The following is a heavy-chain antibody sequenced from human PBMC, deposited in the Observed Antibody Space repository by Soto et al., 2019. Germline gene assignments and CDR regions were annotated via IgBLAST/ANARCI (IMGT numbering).Heavy chain of an antibody. V-gene: IGHV3-30-3*01. CDR1: GFTFSSYA. Sequence: QVQLVESGGGVVQPGRSLRLSCAASGFTFSSYAMHWVRQAPGKGLEWVAVISYDGSNKYYADSVKGRFTISRDNSKNTMYLQLNRLRAEDTAVYYCARDGASSYDSSGYRDFDYWGQGTLVTVSS. CDR3: ARDGASSYDSSGYRDFDY. CDR2: ISYDGSNK. D-gene: IGHD3-22*01. J-gene: IGHJ4*02.